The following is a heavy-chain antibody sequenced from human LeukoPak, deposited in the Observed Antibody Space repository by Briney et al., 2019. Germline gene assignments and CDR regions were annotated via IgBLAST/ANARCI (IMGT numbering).Heavy chain of an antibody. Sequence: GGSLRLSCAASGFTFSTYNMNWVRQAPGKGLEWVSSFSSSSNYIYYADSVKGRFTISRDNAKNSLYLQMNSLRAEDTDVYYCARDVGASAPDAFDIWGQGTMVTVSS. D-gene: IGHD1-26*01. V-gene: IGHV3-21*01. CDR3: ARDVGASAPDAFDI. J-gene: IGHJ3*02. CDR2: FSSSSNYI. CDR1: GFTFSTYN.